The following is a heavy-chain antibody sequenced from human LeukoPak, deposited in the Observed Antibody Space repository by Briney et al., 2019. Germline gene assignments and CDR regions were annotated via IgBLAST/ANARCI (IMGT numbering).Heavy chain of an antibody. CDR3: ARGGKATVVTM. D-gene: IGHD4-23*01. J-gene: IGHJ4*02. CDR1: GGSINSYY. V-gene: IGHV4-4*07. CDR2: IYSSGST. Sequence: SETLSLTFTVSGGSINSYYWSWIRQPAGKGLEWIGRIYSSGSTNYNPSLKSRVSMSVDTSKNQFSLKLTSVTAADTAVYYCARGGKATVVTMWGQGILVTVSS.